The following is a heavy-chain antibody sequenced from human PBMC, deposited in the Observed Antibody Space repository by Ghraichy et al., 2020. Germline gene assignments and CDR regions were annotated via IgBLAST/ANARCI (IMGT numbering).Heavy chain of an antibody. CDR2: ISGNGNSI. CDR3: ARVGGIYPNAAFDV. CDR1: GFTFKDYG. V-gene: IGHV3-20*04. Sequence: GGSLRLSCAAAGFTFKDYGMSWVRQGPGKGLEWVAAISGNGNSIGYSQIVNGRCTISRDNAKNSLYLQMNSLRVEDTALYYCARVGGIYPNAAFDVWGQGTIITVSS. D-gene: IGHD2-15*01. J-gene: IGHJ3*01.